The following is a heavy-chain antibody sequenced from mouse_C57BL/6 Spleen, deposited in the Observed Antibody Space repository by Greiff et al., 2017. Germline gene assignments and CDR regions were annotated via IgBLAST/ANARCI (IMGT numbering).Heavy chain of an antibody. J-gene: IGHJ2*01. V-gene: IGHV1-9*01. CDR2: ILPGNGST. CDR3: ARRGMDGSRYGNFDY. D-gene: IGHD1-1*01. CDR1: GYTFTGYR. Sequence: VKLLESGAELMKPGASVKLSCKASGYTFTGYRIEWVKQRPGHGLEWIGEILPGNGSTNYNEKFKGKATLTVDTSSNTAYMKLSSLTTEDSAIYYCARRGMDGSRYGNFDYWGQGTTLTVAS.